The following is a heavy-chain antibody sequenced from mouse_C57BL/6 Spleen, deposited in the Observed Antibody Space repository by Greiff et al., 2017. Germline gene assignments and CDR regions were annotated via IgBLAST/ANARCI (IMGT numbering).Heavy chain of an antibody. V-gene: IGHV1-53*01. Sequence: VQLQQPGTELVKPGASVKLSCKASGYTFTSYRMHWVKQRPGQGLEWIGNINPNNGATNDNEKFKSKATLTVDKSSSTAYMQLSSLTSEASAVYYCAKGLVTTGVDYWGQGTTLTVSS. CDR1: GYTFTSYR. CDR2: INPNNGAT. J-gene: IGHJ2*01. D-gene: IGHD2-2*01. CDR3: AKGLVTTGVDY.